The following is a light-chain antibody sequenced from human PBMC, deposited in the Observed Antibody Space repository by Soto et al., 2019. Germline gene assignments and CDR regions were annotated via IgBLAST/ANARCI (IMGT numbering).Light chain of an antibody. V-gene: IGKV1-6*02. CDR2: AAS. Sequence: AIQMTQSPSSLSASVGDRVTITCRASQGSGNDLAWDQQKPGKAPKLLIYAASTLHSGVPSRFSGNGSGTDFTLTISSLQPGDLASYYCLQDFHFPLSFGGGTKVEIK. CDR1: QGSGND. J-gene: IGKJ4*01. CDR3: LQDFHFPLS.